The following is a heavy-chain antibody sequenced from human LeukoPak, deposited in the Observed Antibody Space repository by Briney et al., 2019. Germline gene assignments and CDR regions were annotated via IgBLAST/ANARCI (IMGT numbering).Heavy chain of an antibody. CDR3: ARSEPFGDLDY. J-gene: IGHJ4*02. V-gene: IGHV4-31*03. Sequence: SQTLSLTCTVSGGSISSGGYYWSWIRQHPGKVVEWIGYIYYSGSTYYNPSLKSRVTISVDTSKNQFSLKLSSVTAADTAVYYCARSEPFGDLDYWGQGTLVTVSS. CDR2: IYYSGST. CDR1: GGSISSGGYY. D-gene: IGHD3-10*01.